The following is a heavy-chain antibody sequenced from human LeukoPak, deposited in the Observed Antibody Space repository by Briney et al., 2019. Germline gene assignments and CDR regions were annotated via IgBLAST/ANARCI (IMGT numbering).Heavy chain of an antibody. J-gene: IGHJ5*02. V-gene: IGHV4-59*01. CDR3: ARGEDIVVVPAAQAWFDP. CDR2: IYYSGST. Sequence: SETLSLTCTVSGGSISSYYWSWLRQPPGKGLEWLGYIYYSGSTNYNPSLKSRVTISVDTSKNRFSLKLSSVTAADTAVYYCARGEDIVVVPAAQAWFDPWGQGTLVTVSS. CDR1: GGSISSYY. D-gene: IGHD2-2*01.